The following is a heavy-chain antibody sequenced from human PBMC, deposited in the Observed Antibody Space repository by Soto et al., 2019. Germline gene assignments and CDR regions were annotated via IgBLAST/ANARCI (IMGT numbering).Heavy chain of an antibody. CDR3: ARGLTMVRGVILDAFDI. CDR1: GYTFTSYT. J-gene: IGHJ3*02. CDR2: INSGNGNT. Sequence: QVQLVQSGAEVKKPGASVKVSCKASGYTFTSYTMHWVRQAPGQRLEWMGWINSGNGNTKCSQKCQGRITNTXXTSANTAYMELSSLRSEDTAVYYCARGLTMVRGVILDAFDIWGQGTMVTVSS. D-gene: IGHD3-10*01. V-gene: IGHV1-3*01.